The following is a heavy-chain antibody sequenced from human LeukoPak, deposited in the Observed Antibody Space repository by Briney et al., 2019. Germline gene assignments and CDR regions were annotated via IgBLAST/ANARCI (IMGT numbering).Heavy chain of an antibody. D-gene: IGHD2-2*02. CDR1: GGTFSSYA. CDR3: ARGFDCSSTSCYTGYYYYMDV. CDR2: IIPIFGTA. Sequence: SVKVSCKASGGTFSSYAISWVRQAPGQGLEWMGGIIPIFGTANYAQKFQGRVTITTDESTSTAYMELSSLRSEDTAVYYCARGFDCSSTSCYTGYYYYMDVWGKGTTVTVSS. J-gene: IGHJ6*03. V-gene: IGHV1-69*05.